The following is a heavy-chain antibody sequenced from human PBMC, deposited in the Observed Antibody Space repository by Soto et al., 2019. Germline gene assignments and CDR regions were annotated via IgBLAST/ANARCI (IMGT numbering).Heavy chain of an antibody. CDR1: GFTFSSYG. V-gene: IGHV3-30*18. Sequence: PGGSLRLSCAASGFTFSSYGMHWVRQAPGKGLEWVAVISYDGSNKYYADSVKGRFTISRDNSKNTLYLQMNSLRAEDTAVYYCAKEVGKIFGAAYYYYGMDVWGQGTTVTVSS. CDR2: ISYDGSNK. J-gene: IGHJ6*02. CDR3: AKEVGKIFGAAYYYYGMDV. D-gene: IGHD3-3*01.